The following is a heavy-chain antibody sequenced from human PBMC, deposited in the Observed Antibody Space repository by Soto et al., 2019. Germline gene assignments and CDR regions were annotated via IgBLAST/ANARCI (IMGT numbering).Heavy chain of an antibody. J-gene: IGHJ4*02. D-gene: IGHD6-19*01. CDR3: ARDERSGWYPFDY. Sequence: GGSLRLSCAASGFTFSSYAMHWVRQAPGKGQEWVAVISYDGSNKYYADSVKGRFTISRDNSKNTLYLQMNSLRAEDTTVYYVARDERSGWYPFDYWGQGTPVTVSS. CDR1: GFTFSSYA. CDR2: ISYDGSNK. V-gene: IGHV3-30-3*01.